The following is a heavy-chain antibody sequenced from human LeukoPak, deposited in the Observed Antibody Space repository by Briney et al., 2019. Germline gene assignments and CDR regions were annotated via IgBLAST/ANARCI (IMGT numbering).Heavy chain of an antibody. Sequence: GGSLRLSCAASGFTFSSYAMSWVRQAPGKGLEWVSAISGSGGSTYYADSVKGRFTISRDNSKNTLYLQMNSLRAEDTAVYYCARGRTVLLWFGASPASDYWGQGTLVTVSS. D-gene: IGHD3-10*01. CDR2: ISGSGGST. CDR1: GFTFSSYA. J-gene: IGHJ4*02. CDR3: ARGRTVLLWFGASPASDY. V-gene: IGHV3-23*01.